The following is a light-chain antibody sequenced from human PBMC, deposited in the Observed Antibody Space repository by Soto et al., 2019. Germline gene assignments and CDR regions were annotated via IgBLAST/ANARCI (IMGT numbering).Light chain of an antibody. J-gene: IGKJ1*01. CDR3: QQYYSYPPWT. CDR1: QGISSY. Sequence: AIRMTQSPSSLSASTGDRVTITCRASQGISSYLAWYQQKPGKAPKLLIYAASTLQSGGPSRFSGSGSATDFSLTISCLQSEDFATYYCQQYYSYPPWTFGQGTKVEIK. CDR2: AAS. V-gene: IGKV1-8*01.